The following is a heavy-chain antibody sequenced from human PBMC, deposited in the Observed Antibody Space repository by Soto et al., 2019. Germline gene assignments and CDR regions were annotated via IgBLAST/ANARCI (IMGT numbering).Heavy chain of an antibody. V-gene: IGHV3-23*01. CDR3: AKAGGYFDSSGCRPLSYFDY. Sequence: GGSLRLSCAASGFTFSIYAMTWVRQAPGKGLEWVSGISGSGGSTYYADSVKGLLTISRDNSKNTLYLQMNSLRAEDTAVYYCAKAGGYFDSSGCRPLSYFDYWGQGTLVTVSS. D-gene: IGHD3-22*01. CDR1: GFTFSIYA. J-gene: IGHJ4*02. CDR2: ISGSGGST.